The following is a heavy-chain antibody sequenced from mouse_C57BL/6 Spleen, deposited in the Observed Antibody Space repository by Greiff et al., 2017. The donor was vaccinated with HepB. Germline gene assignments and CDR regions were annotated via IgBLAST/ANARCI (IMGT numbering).Heavy chain of an antibody. V-gene: IGHV1-64*01. D-gene: IGHD1-1*01. CDR1: GYTFTSYW. Sequence: VQLQQSGAELVKPGASVKLSCKASGYTFTSYWMHWVKQRPGQGLEWIGMIHPNSGSTNYNEKFKSKATLTVDKSSSTAYMQLSSLTSEDSAVYYGARGATVVKGYFDVWGTGTTVTVSS. CDR2: IHPNSGST. CDR3: ARGATVVKGYFDV. J-gene: IGHJ1*03.